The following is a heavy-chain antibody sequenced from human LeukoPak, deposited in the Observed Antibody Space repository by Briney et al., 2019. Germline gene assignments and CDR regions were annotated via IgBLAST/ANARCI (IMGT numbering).Heavy chain of an antibody. V-gene: IGHV3-23*01. CDR1: GFTFSNAW. Sequence: GGSLRLSCAASGFTFSNAWMSWVRQAPGKGLEWVSAISGSGGSTYYADSVKGRFTISRDNSKNTLYLQMNSLRAEDTAVYYCAKGASGSGSYFDYWGQGTLVTVSS. D-gene: IGHD3-10*01. CDR3: AKGASGSGSYFDY. CDR2: ISGSGGST. J-gene: IGHJ4*02.